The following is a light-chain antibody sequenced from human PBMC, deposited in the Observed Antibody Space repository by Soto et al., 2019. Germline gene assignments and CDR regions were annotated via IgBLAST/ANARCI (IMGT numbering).Light chain of an antibody. CDR1: QSVSGY. CDR2: RIF. Sequence: EIVMTQSPGTVSVFPGETVTLSCRASQSVSGYLDWFHQKPGQAPRLVLLRIFTRAIGVPARFSGSGSETEFTLTIRGLQSEDSGVYYCLQHYSWPWTFGQGTKVDNK. J-gene: IGKJ1*01. V-gene: IGKV3-15*01. CDR3: LQHYSWPWT.